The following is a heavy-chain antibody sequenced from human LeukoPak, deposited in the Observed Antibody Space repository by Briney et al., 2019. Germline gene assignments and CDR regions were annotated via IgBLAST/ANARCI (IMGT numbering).Heavy chain of an antibody. CDR2: ISYDGSNK. CDR1: GFTFSSYA. Sequence: GGSLRLSCAASGFTFSSYAMHWVRQAPGKGLEWVAVISYDGSNKYYADSVKGRFTISRDNSKNTLYLQMSSLRAEDTAVYYCARERYSSPYDAFDIWGQGTMVTVSS. D-gene: IGHD6-13*01. J-gene: IGHJ3*02. V-gene: IGHV3-30-3*01. CDR3: ARERYSSPYDAFDI.